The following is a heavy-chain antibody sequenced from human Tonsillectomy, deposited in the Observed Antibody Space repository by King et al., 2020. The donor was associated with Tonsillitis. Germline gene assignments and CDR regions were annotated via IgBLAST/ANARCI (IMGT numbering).Heavy chain of an antibody. J-gene: IGHJ6*02. CDR2: ISAYNGNT. CDR3: ARYDPNSCGVSCSLLDRYFYSSGMAV. CDR1: GYTFSSYG. V-gene: IGHV1-18*04. Sequence: VQLVQSGAEVKKPGASVKVSCKASGYTFSSYGISWVRQAPGQGLEWMGWISAYNGNTYYAQKFQGRVTMTTDTSTSTAYMELRSLRSDDTAVYYWARYDPNSCGVSCSLLDRYFYSSGMAVWGQGTAVTVS. D-gene: IGHD2-15*01.